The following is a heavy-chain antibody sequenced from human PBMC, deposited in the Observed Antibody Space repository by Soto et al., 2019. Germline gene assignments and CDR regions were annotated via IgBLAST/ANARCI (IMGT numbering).Heavy chain of an antibody. Sequence: QVQLVQSGAEVKKPGASVKVSCKASGYTFTSYYMHWVRQAPGQGLEWMGIINPSGGSTSYAQKFQGSVTMTRDTATSTVYLERSSLRSEDTAVYYCAGAAAGTNALDYWGQGTLVTVSS. CDR3: AGAAAGTNALDY. CDR1: GYTFTSYY. CDR2: INPSGGST. D-gene: IGHD6-13*01. V-gene: IGHV1-46*01. J-gene: IGHJ4*02.